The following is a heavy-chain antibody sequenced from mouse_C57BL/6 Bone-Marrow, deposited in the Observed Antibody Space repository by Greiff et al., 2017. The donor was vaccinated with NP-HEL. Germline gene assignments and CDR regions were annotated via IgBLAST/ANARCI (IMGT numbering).Heavy chain of an antibody. V-gene: IGHV1-81*01. CDR2: IYPRSGNT. J-gene: IGHJ1*03. D-gene: IGHD2-4*01. Sequence: QVQLQQSGAELARPGASVKLSCKASGYTFTSYGISWVKQRTGQGLEWIGEIYPRSGNTYYNEKFKGKATLTADKSSSKAYMELRSLTSEDSAVYFCARNYDYAGYFDGRGTWTTVTASS. CDR3: ARNYDYAGYFDG. CDR1: GYTFTSYG.